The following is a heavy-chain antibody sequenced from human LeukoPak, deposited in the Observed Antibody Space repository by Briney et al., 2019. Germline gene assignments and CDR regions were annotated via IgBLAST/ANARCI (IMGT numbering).Heavy chain of an antibody. Sequence: GGSLRLSCAASGFTFSSYAMSWARQAPGEGLEWVSTVSGSGGNTYYADSVKGRFTISRDNTKNTLYLQMNSLRAEDTAVYYCVRESPVAAVGRSWFDPWGQGTLVTVSS. J-gene: IGHJ5*02. CDR3: VRESPVAAVGRSWFDP. V-gene: IGHV3-23*01. CDR2: VSGSGGNT. CDR1: GFTFSSYA. D-gene: IGHD6-13*01.